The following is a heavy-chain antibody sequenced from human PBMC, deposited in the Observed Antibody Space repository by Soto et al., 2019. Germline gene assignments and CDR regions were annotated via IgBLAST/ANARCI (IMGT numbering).Heavy chain of an antibody. CDR3: ASSYCSGGSCFSGEVHY. V-gene: IGHV1-69*06. Sequence: SVKVSCKASGGTFSSYAISWVRQAPGQGLEWMGGIIPIFGTANYAQKFQGRVTITADKSTSTPYMELSSLRSEDTAVYYCASSYCSGGSCFSGEVHYWGQGTLVTVSS. D-gene: IGHD2-15*01. J-gene: IGHJ4*02. CDR1: GGTFSSYA. CDR2: IIPIFGTA.